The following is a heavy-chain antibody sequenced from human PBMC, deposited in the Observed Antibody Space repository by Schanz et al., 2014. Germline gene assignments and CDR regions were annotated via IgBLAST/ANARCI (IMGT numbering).Heavy chain of an antibody. D-gene: IGHD1-1*01. J-gene: IGHJ4*02. V-gene: IGHV1-2*06. Sequence: QVQLVQSGAELKNPRASVKASCKASGYSFSAYYIHWMRQSPGQGLEWLERFTHISQKFQGRVTMTRDTSSTTAYMELNSLRSDDSAVYYCVRELSGGTFDYWGQGALVTVSS. CDR3: VRELSGGTFDY. CDR2: FT. CDR1: GYSFSAYY.